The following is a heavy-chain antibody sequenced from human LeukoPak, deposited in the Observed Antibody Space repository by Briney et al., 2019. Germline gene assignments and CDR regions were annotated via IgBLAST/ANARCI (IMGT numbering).Heavy chain of an antibody. D-gene: IGHD3-3*01. Sequence: PSETLSLTCAVSGGSIISGNWWSWVRQPPGKGLEWIGEIYHSGRTNYNPSLKSRVTISLGKSKNQFSLNLSSVTAADTALYYCASSDGQPPRFDSSYDVFDYWGQGTLVTVSS. CDR3: ASSDGQPPRFDSSYDVFDY. J-gene: IGHJ4*02. V-gene: IGHV4-4*02. CDR1: GGSIISGNW. CDR2: IYHSGRT.